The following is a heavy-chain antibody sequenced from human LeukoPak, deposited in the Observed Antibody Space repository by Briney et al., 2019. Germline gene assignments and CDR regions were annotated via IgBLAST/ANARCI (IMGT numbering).Heavy chain of an antibody. V-gene: IGHV4-59*12. D-gene: IGHD3-22*01. CDR1: GGSISSYY. CDR3: ARGGSITMIVVVPLDAFDI. J-gene: IGHJ3*02. CDR2: IYYSGST. Sequence: SETLSLTCTVSGGSISSYYWSWIRQPPGKGLEWIGYIYYSGSTNYNPSLKSRVTISVDTSKNQFSLKLSSVTAADTAVYYCARGGSITMIVVVPLDAFDIWGQGTMVTVSS.